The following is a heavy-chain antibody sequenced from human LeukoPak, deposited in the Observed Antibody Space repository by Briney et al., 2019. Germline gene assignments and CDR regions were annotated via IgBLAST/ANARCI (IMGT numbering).Heavy chain of an antibody. CDR3: ARQVAWPSITMIVVGPYYFDY. J-gene: IGHJ4*02. Sequence: GGSLRLSCAASGFTFSSYWMSWVRQAPGKGLEWVANIKQDGSEKYYVDSVKGRFTISRDNAKNSLYLQMNSLRAEDTAVYYCARQVAWPSITMIVVGPYYFDYWGQGTQVTVSS. CDR1: GFTFSSYW. V-gene: IGHV3-7*01. CDR2: IKQDGSEK. D-gene: IGHD3-22*01.